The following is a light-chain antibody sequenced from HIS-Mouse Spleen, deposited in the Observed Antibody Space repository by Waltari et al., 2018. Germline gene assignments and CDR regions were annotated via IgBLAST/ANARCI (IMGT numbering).Light chain of an antibody. J-gene: IGKJ4*01. V-gene: IGKV1-39*01. CDR1: QSISSY. Sequence: DIQMTQSPSSLSASVGDRVTITCRARQSISSYLNWYQQKPGKAPKLLIYAASSLQSGVPSRFSGSGSGTDFTLTISSLQPEDFATYYCQQSYSTPLTFGGGTK. CDR2: AAS. CDR3: QQSYSTPLT.